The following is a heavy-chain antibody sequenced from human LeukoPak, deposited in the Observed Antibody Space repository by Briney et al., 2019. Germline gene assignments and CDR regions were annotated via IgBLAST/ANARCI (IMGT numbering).Heavy chain of an antibody. J-gene: IGHJ4*02. D-gene: IGHD6-19*01. CDR3: ARGIAVYDY. Sequence: SETLSLTCAVYGGSFSGYYWSWIRQPPGEGLEWIGEINHSGSTNYNPSLKSRVTISVDTSKNQFSLKLSSVTAADTAVYYCARGIAVYDYWGQGTLVTVSS. CDR2: INHSGST. V-gene: IGHV4-34*01. CDR1: GGSFSGYY.